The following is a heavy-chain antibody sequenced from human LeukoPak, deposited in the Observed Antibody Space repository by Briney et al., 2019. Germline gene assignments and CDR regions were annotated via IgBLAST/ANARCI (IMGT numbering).Heavy chain of an antibody. J-gene: IGHJ6*02. Sequence: GGSLRLSCAASGFTFSSYAMSWVRQAPGKGLEWVSVISGSGGSTYYADSVKGRFTISRDNSKNTLYLQMNSLRAEDTAVYYCARDPGVGGYNYGYYYYYGMDVWGQGTTVTVSS. CDR1: GFTFSSYA. CDR3: ARDPGVGGYNYGYYYYYGMDV. V-gene: IGHV3-23*01. D-gene: IGHD5-18*01. CDR2: ISGSGGST.